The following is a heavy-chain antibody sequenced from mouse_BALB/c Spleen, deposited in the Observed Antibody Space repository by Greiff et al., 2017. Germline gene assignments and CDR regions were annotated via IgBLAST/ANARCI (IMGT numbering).Heavy chain of an antibody. CDR3: ARNYGNPYFDY. J-gene: IGHJ2*01. CDR1: GYTFTSYY. D-gene: IGHD2-1*01. Sequence: QVQLQQSGPELVKPGASVRISCKASGYTFTSYYIHWVKQRPGQGLEWIGWIYPGNVNTKYNEKFKGKATLTADKSSSTAYMQLSSLTSEDSAVYFCARNYGNPYFDYWGQGTTLTVSS. CDR2: IYPGNVNT. V-gene: IGHV1S56*01.